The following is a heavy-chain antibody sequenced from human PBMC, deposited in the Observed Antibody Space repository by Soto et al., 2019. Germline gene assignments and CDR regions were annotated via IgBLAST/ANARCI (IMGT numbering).Heavy chain of an antibody. D-gene: IGHD3-16*01. J-gene: IGHJ4*02. CDR1: GFTVSSNY. CDR2: IYSGGST. V-gene: IGHV3-53*01. CDR3: AREFPYYESSDSYFDY. Sequence: GGSLRLSCAASGFTVSSNYMSWVRQAPGKGLEWVSVIYSGGSTYYADSVKSRITVTPDTSKNQFSLHLNSVTPEDTAVYYCAREFPYYESSDSYFDYWGQGALVTVSS.